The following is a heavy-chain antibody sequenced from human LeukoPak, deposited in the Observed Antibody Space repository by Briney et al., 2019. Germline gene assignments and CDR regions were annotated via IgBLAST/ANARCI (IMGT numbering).Heavy chain of an antibody. J-gene: IGHJ4*02. CDR1: GYTLTELS. CDR2: INPSSGST. CDR3: ARDGEYYDSRGSYFDS. D-gene: IGHD3-22*01. V-gene: IGHV1-46*01. Sequence: GASVKVSCKVSGYTLTELSMHWVRQAPGQGLEWMGIINPSSGSTSNAQKFQGRVTMTRDTSTSTVYMELSSLRSEDTAVYYCARDGEYYDSRGSYFDSWGQGTLVTVSS.